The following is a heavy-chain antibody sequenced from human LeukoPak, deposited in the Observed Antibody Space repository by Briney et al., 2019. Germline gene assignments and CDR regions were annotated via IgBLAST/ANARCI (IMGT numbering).Heavy chain of an antibody. CDR1: GYTFTSYG. CDR3: ARVDLMVYAIWSTRFGMDV. CDR2: ISAYNGNA. V-gene: IGHV1-18*01. J-gene: IGHJ6*02. Sequence: ASVKVSCKASGYTFTSYGISWVRQAPGQGLEWMGWISAYNGNANYAQKLQGRVTTTTDTSTSTAYMELRSLRSDDTAVYYCARVDLMVYAIWSTRFGMDVWGQGTTVTVSS. D-gene: IGHD2-8*01.